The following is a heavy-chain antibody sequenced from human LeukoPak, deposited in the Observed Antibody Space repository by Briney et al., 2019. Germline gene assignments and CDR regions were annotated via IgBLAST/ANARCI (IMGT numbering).Heavy chain of an antibody. Sequence: SVKVSCKASGGTFSSYAISWVRQAPGQGLEWMGRIIPILGIANYAQKFQGRVTITADKSTSTAYMELSSLRSEDTAVYYCASSFRDGYNCDYWGQGTLVTVSS. D-gene: IGHD5-24*01. CDR2: IIPILGIA. CDR1: GGTFSSYA. CDR3: ASSFRDGYNCDY. J-gene: IGHJ4*02. V-gene: IGHV1-69*04.